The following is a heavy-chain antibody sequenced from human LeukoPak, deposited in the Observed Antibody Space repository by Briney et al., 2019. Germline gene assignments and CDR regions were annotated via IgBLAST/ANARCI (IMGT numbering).Heavy chain of an antibody. J-gene: IGHJ4*02. CDR2: IRYDGSNK. D-gene: IGHD4-23*01. CDR3: AKAPTVGYYFDY. V-gene: IGHV3-30*02. Sequence: PGGSLRLSCAASGFTFSSYGMHWVRQAPGKGLEWVAVIRYDGSNKYYADSVKGRFTISRDNSKNTLYLQMNSLRAEDTAVYYCAKAPTVGYYFDYWGQGTLVTVSS. CDR1: GFTFSSYG.